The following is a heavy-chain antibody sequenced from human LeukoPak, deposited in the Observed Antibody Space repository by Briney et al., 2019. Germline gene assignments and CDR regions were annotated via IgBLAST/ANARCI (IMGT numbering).Heavy chain of an antibody. J-gene: IGHJ4*02. CDR2: IYYSGST. CDR3: ARLTPLGVDY. D-gene: IGHD4-23*01. V-gene: IGHV4-39*01. Sequence: PSETLSLTCTVSGGSISSSSYYWGWIRQPPGKGLEWIGSIYYSGSTYYNPSLKSRVTISVDTSKNQFSLKLSSVTAADTAVYYCARLTPLGVDYWGQGTLVTVSS. CDR1: GGSISSSSYY.